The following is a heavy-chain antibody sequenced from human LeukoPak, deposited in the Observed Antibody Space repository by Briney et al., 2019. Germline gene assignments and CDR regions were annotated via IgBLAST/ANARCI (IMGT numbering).Heavy chain of an antibody. CDR3: ARFYGGDAFDI. D-gene: IGHD3-16*01. J-gene: IGHJ3*02. CDR2: INHSGST. Sequence: SETLSLTYAVYGGSFSGYYWSWIRQPPGKGLEWIGEINHSGSTNYNPSLKSRVTISVDTSKNQFSLKLSSVTAADTAVYYCARFYGGDAFDIWGQGAMVTVSS. V-gene: IGHV4-34*01. CDR1: GGSFSGYY.